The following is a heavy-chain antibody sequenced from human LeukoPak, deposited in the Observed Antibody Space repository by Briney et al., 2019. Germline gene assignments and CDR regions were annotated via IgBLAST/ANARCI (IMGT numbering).Heavy chain of an antibody. D-gene: IGHD1-26*01. CDR3: ARELLEWELVY. CDR1: GGTFSSYA. CDR2: IIPIFVTA. V-gene: IGHV1-69*13. J-gene: IGHJ4*02. Sequence: ASVNVSCKASGGTFSSYAISWVRQAPGQGLEWMGGIIPIFVTANYAQKFQGRVTITADESTSTAYMELSSLRSEDTAVYYCARELLEWELVYWGQGTLVTVSS.